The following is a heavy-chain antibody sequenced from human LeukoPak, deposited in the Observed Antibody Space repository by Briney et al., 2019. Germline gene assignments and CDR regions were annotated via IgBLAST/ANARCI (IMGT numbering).Heavy chain of an antibody. CDR3: VRDYCTGLGCRHGLGF. Sequence: ASVKVSCKASGYTFITYGMNWVRQAPGQGPEWMGWIRPSDGYIEQAQRFQDRVTMTTDTSTNTAYMELRSLRFDDTALYYCVRDYCTGLGCRHGLGFWGQGTLVTVSS. CDR2: IRPSDGYI. D-gene: IGHD2-8*02. CDR1: GYTFITYG. V-gene: IGHV1-18*01. J-gene: IGHJ4*02.